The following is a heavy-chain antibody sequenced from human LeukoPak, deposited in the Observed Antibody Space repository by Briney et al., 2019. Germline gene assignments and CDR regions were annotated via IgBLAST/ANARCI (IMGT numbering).Heavy chain of an antibody. Sequence: ASVKVSCEASGGTFSSYAISWVRQAPGQGLEWMGRIIPIFGIANYAQKFQGRVTITADKSTSTAYMELSSLRSEDTAVYYCARGGPITMVRGVIIARDGMDVWGQGTTVTVSS. J-gene: IGHJ6*02. CDR2: IIPIFGIA. CDR1: GGTFSSYA. V-gene: IGHV1-69*04. D-gene: IGHD3-10*01. CDR3: ARGGPITMVRGVIIARDGMDV.